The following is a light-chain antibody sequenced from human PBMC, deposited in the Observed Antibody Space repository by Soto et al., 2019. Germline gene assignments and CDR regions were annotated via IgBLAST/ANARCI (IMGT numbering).Light chain of an antibody. Sequence: DIQMTQSPSTLPASVGDRVTITFRANQSISTWLAWYQQKPGKAPNLLIYKASRLETGVPSRFSGSGSGTEFTLTISSLQPDDFATYYCQQYNSYRLTFGGGTKVDNK. J-gene: IGKJ4*01. CDR2: KAS. V-gene: IGKV1-5*03. CDR1: QSISTW. CDR3: QQYNSYRLT.